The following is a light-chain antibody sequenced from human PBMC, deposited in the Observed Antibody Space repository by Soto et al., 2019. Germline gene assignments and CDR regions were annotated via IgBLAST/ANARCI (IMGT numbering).Light chain of an antibody. CDR1: QSISPY. CDR2: ATS. V-gene: IGKV1-39*01. Sequence: DIQMTQSPSSLSASAGDRVTITCPARQSISPYLNWLQQKPGKAPEVLISATSTLQSGVPARFSGSGSGTEFTLTISSLQPEDGATYYCQQTYSRVLSFGGGTKVEIK. J-gene: IGKJ4*01. CDR3: QQTYSRVLS.